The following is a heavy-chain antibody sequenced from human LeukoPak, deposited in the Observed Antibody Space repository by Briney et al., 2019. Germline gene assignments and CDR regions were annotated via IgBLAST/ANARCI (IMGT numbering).Heavy chain of an antibody. D-gene: IGHD3-22*01. CDR3: AKEGHYYDSSGYFDY. CDR2: ISGSGGST. Sequence: GGSLRLSCAASGFSFSSYAMSWVRRAPGKGLEWVSAISGSGGSTYYADSVKGRFTISRDNSKNTLYLQMNSLRAEDTAVYYCAKEGHYYDSSGYFDYWGQGTLVTVSS. V-gene: IGHV3-23*01. J-gene: IGHJ4*02. CDR1: GFSFSSYA.